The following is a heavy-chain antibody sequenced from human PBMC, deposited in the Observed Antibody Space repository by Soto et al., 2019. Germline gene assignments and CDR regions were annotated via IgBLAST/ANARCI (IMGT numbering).Heavy chain of an antibody. J-gene: IGHJ4*02. CDR1: GDSISAYS. Sequence: QVQLQVSAPGLVKLSETLCLTCTVSGDSISAYSGSWVRQPPGKGLEWIGNIHYNGNTKYNPSLKSRVSMSVDTSKNQFSLRLISVTAADTAKYFCAREGNLGRWLQPLDFWGQGTLVTVSS. CDR3: AREGNLGRWLQPLDF. CDR2: IHYNGNT. V-gene: IGHV4-59*01. D-gene: IGHD5-12*01.